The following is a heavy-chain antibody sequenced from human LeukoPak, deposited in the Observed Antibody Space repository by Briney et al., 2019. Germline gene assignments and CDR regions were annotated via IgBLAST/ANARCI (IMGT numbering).Heavy chain of an antibody. V-gene: IGHV3-7*01. D-gene: IGHD3-10*01. CDR3: GSYYGAFDS. CDR1: GFTFTTYL. J-gene: IGHJ4*02. Sequence: GGSLRLSCAASGFTFTTYLMSWVRQTPEKGLEWVANIKEDGSRDYYVDSVKGRFTISRKNAKNLLYLQMKSLRSEEPALYYCGSYYGAFDSWGQGTLVTVSS. CDR2: IKEDGSRD.